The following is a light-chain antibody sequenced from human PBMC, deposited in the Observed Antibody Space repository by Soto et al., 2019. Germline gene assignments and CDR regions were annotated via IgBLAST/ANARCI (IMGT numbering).Light chain of an antibody. CDR2: DAS. V-gene: IGKV3-15*01. J-gene: IGKJ4*01. CDR3: QQYNRWPLT. CDR1: QNIHDK. Sequence: EILMTQSPATLSLSPGEIFSLSCRASQNIHDKLAWYQQKPGQTPRLLIYDASTRATGISGSFSGSGSGTEFTLTISSLQSEDFAVYYCQQYNRWPLTFGGGTKVDI.